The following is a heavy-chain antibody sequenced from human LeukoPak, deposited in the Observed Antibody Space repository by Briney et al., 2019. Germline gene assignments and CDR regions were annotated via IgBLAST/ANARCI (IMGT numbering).Heavy chain of an antibody. V-gene: IGHV4-34*01. D-gene: IGHD6-19*01. CDR2: INHSGST. J-gene: IGHJ4*02. CDR3: ARSSKIRQWLVLRDRPNYFDY. Sequence: SETLSLTCAVYGGSSSGYYWSWIRQPPGKGLEWIGEINHSGSTNYNPSLKSRVTISVDTSKNQFSLKLSSVTAADTAVYYCARSSKIRQWLVLRDRPNYFDYWGQGTLVTVSS. CDR1: GGSSSGYY.